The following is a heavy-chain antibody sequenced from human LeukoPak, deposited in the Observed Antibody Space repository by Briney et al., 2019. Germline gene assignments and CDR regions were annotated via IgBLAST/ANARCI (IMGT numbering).Heavy chain of an antibody. Sequence: TGGSLRLSCAASGFTFRNYAMTWVRQAPGKGLEWVSAIGARADTSDYADSVKGRFIISRDNSKNTLYLQMNSLRAEDTAVYYCVKRDRGTFDYWGQGTLVTVSS. V-gene: IGHV3-23*01. J-gene: IGHJ4*02. CDR2: IGARADTS. D-gene: IGHD1-1*01. CDR1: GFTFRNYA. CDR3: VKRDRGTFDY.